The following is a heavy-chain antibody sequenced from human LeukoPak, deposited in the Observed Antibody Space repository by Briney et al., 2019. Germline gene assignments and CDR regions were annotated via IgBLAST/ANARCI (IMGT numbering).Heavy chain of an antibody. CDR2: ISSAGTT. V-gene: IGHV3-66*01. J-gene: IGHJ4*02. Sequence: PGGSLRLSCAASGFTVSSSYMSWVRQAPGKGLEWVSIISSAGTTYYADCVKGRFTISRDNSKNTVYLQVNSLRDEDTAVYYCARDLEAANTYYFDYWGQGTMVTVSS. CDR3: ARDLEAANTYYFDY. CDR1: GFTVSSSY. D-gene: IGHD6-13*01.